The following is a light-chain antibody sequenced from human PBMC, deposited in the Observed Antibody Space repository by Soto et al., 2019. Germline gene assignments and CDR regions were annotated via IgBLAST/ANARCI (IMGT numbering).Light chain of an antibody. J-gene: IGLJ2*01. CDR2: EVN. CDR1: SSDFGNYNL. CDR3: AAWDDSLVV. V-gene: IGLV2-23*02. Sequence: QSVLTQPASVSGSPGQSITISCTGTSSDFGNYNLVSWYQQHPGKVPKLILFEVNKRPSGVSGRFSGSKSGNTASLIISGLQAEDEADYYCAAWDDSLVVFGGGTKLTVL.